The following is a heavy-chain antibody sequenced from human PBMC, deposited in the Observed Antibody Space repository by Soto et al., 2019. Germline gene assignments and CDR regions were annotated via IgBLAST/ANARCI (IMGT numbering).Heavy chain of an antibody. D-gene: IGHD2-15*01. CDR1: VFTFSSYG. Sequence: WWTLRLSCTASVFTFSSYGMHWVRQAPGKGLEWVAVISYDGSNKYYADPVKGRFTISNDNSKNTLYLQMNSMRAEDTAVYYYEKSQFVVAVTAFDFWGQGTLVTVSS. CDR3: EKSQFVVAVTAFDF. J-gene: IGHJ4*01. CDR2: ISYDGSNK. V-gene: IGHV3-30*18.